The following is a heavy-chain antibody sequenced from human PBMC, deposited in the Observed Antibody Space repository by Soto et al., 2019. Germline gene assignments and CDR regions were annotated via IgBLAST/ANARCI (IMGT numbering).Heavy chain of an antibody. D-gene: IGHD3-10*01. Sequence: PSETLSLTCTVSGGSISSGGYYWSWIRQHPGKGLEWIGYIYYSGSTYYNPSLKSRVTISVDTSKNQFSLKLGSVTAADTAVFYCARGAVVNLVRGVMGGNWFDPWGQGTLVTVSS. CDR3: ARGAVVNLVRGVMGGNWFDP. V-gene: IGHV4-30-4*08. J-gene: IGHJ5*02. CDR1: GGSISSGGYY. CDR2: IYYSGST.